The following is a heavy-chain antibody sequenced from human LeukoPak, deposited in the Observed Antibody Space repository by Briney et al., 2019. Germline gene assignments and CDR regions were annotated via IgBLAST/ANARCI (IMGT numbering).Heavy chain of an antibody. CDR1: GYRSTSYW. CDR2: IYPGDSDT. CDR3: ATPGRSTNYGGNVYAFDI. J-gene: IGHJ3*02. D-gene: IGHD4-23*01. V-gene: IGHV5-51*01. Sequence: PGESLKISCKGSGYRSTSYWIGWVRQMPGKGLEWMGIIYPGDSDTRYSPSFQGQVTISADKSISTAYLQWSSLKASDTAMYYCATPGRSTNYGGNVYAFDIWGQGTMVTVSS.